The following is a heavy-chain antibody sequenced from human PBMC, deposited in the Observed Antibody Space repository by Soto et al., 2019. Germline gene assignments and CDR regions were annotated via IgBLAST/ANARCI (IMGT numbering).Heavy chain of an antibody. Sequence: VQLVESGGGLIQPGGSLRLSCAASGFTVSSKYMTWVRQTPGKGLEWVSVIYSGGSTYYADSVKGRFTISRDSSKNTLYLQMNNLRAEDTAVYYCARGTDALDVWGQGTMVTVSS. CDR1: GFTVSSKY. V-gene: IGHV3-53*01. J-gene: IGHJ3*01. CDR3: ARGTDALDV. CDR2: IYSGGST.